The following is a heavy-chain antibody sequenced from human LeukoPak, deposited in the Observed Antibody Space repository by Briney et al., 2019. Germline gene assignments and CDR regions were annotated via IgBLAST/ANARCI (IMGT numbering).Heavy chain of an antibody. J-gene: IGHJ4*02. CDR3: TRAQYSSGWYGDFDY. Sequence: GGSLRLSCTASGFTFGDYAMSWVRQAPGKGPEWVGFIRSKAYGGTTEYAASVKGRFTISRDDSKSIAYLQMNSLKTEDTAVYYCTRAQYSSGWYGDFDYWGQGTLVTVSS. CDR2: IRSKAYGGTT. CDR1: GFTFGDYA. V-gene: IGHV3-49*04. D-gene: IGHD6-19*01.